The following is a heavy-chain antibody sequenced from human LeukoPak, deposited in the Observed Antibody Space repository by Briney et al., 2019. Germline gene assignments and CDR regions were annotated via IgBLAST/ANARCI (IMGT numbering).Heavy chain of an antibody. D-gene: IGHD3-22*01. CDR2: IYHSGST. Sequence: SQTLSLTCAVSGGSISSGGYSWSWIRQPPGKGLEWIGYIYHSGSTYYNPSLKSRVTISVDRSKNQFSLKLSSVTAADTAVYYCASRSSGYSIDYWGQGTLVTVSS. CDR1: GGSISSGGYS. J-gene: IGHJ4*02. V-gene: IGHV4-30-2*01. CDR3: ASRSSGYSIDY.